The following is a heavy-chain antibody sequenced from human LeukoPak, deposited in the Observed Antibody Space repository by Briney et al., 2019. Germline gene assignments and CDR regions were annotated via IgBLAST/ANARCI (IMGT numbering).Heavy chain of an antibody. CDR2: IYYSGTT. J-gene: IGHJ4*02. CDR3: ARHSNSWYYFDY. D-gene: IGHD6-13*01. Sequence: NPSETLSLTCTVSGGPISDNYWSWIRQPPGKRLEWIGYIYYSGTTNYNPSLKSRVTISVDTSKNHFSLRLSSVTAADTAVYYCARHSNSWYYFDYWGQGTLVTVSS. CDR1: GGPISDNY. V-gene: IGHV4-59*01.